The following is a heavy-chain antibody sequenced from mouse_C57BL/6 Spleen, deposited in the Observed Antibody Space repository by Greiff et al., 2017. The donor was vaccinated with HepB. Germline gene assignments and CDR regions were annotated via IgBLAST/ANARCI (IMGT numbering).Heavy chain of an antibody. CDR1: GYTFTSYW. CDR3: ARSGYDYDGGFDY. Sequence: QVQLQQPGAELVMPGASVKLSCKASGYTFTSYWMHWVKQRPGQGLEWIGEIDPSDSYTNYNQKFKGKSTLTVDKSSSTAYMQLSSLASEDSAVYYCARSGYDYDGGFDYWGQGTTLTVSS. J-gene: IGHJ2*01. D-gene: IGHD2-4*01. CDR2: IDPSDSYT. V-gene: IGHV1-69*01.